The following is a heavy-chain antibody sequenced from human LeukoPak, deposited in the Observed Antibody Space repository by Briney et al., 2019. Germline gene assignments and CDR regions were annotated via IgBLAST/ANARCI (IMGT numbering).Heavy chain of an antibody. CDR2: IYYSGST. CDR1: GGSISSYY. Sequence: SETLSLTCTVSGGSISSYYWSWIRQPPEKGLEWIGYIYYSGSTNYNPSLKSRVTISVDTSKNQFSLKLSSVTAADTAVYYCARLTTRGYYDFWSGYRLPNWFDPWGQGTLVTVSS. J-gene: IGHJ5*02. CDR3: ARLTTRGYYDFWSGYRLPNWFDP. V-gene: IGHV4-59*08. D-gene: IGHD3-3*01.